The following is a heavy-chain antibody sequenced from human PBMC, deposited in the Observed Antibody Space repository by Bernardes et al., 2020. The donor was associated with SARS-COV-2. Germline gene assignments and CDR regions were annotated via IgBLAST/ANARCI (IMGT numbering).Heavy chain of an antibody. CDR1: GGSISSGGYS. V-gene: IGHV4-30-2*01. D-gene: IGHD3-3*01. CDR2: IYHSGST. Sequence: SETLSLTCAVSGGSISSGGYSWSWIRQPPGKGLEWIGYIYHSGSTYYNPSLKSRVTISVDRSKNQFSLKLSSVTAADTAVYYCARDRGGIFGSYGMDVWGQGTTVTVSS. J-gene: IGHJ6*02. CDR3: ARDRGGIFGSYGMDV.